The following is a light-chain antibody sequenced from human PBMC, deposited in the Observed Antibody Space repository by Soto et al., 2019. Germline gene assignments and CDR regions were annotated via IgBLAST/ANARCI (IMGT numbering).Light chain of an antibody. CDR3: LQDYNYPWT. CDR1: QGIRND. J-gene: IGKJ1*01. Sequence: AIQMTQPPSSLSASVGDRVTITRRASQGIRNDLGWYQQKPGKAPKLLIYAASSLQSGVPSRFSGSGSGTDFTLTISSLQPEDFATYYCLQDYNYPWTFGQGTKVDI. CDR2: AAS. V-gene: IGKV1-6*01.